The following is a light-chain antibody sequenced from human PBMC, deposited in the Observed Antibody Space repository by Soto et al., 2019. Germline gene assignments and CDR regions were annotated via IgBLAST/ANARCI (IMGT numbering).Light chain of an antibody. J-gene: IGKJ4*01. Sequence: QVTQFPSSLSASVGDRVTITCRPSQGIRNDLGWYQQKPGKAPKLLIYGASNLQTGVPSRFSGSGSGTDFTLTISSLQPEDGGTYYCLQEYSYPLIFGGGTKVEIK. CDR3: LQEYSYPLI. CDR1: QGIRND. CDR2: GAS. V-gene: IGKV1-6*01.